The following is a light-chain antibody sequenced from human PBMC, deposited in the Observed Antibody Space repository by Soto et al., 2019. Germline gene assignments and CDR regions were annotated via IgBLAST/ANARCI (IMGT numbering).Light chain of an antibody. CDR2: EVS. CDR1: SSDVGGYNY. Sequence: QSVLTQPPSASGSPGQSVTISCAGTSSDVGGYNYVSWYQKHPGKAPKLLISEVSNRPSGVSSRFSGSKSGNTASLTISGLQAEDEGDYYCSSYTAGGSIFGSGTKLTVL. CDR3: SSYTAGGSI. J-gene: IGLJ1*01. V-gene: IGLV2-14*01.